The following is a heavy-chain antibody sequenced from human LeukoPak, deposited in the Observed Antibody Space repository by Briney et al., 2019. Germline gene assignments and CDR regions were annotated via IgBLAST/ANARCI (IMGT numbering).Heavy chain of an antibody. J-gene: IGHJ4*02. D-gene: IGHD1-14*01. Sequence: GESLKISCQGSRYSFSNYWIVWVRQMSGKGLEWMGIIYPGDSDIKYSPSFQGQVTVSADKSTSTAYLQWSSLKASDTAMYYCARLREPGFHFDYWGQGTLVTVSS. V-gene: IGHV5-51*01. CDR2: IYPGDSDI. CDR3: ARLREPGFHFDY. CDR1: RYSFSNYW.